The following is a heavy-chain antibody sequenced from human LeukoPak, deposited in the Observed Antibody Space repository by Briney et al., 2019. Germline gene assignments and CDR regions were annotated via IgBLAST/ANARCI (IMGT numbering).Heavy chain of an antibody. CDR2: IWYDGTNK. J-gene: IGHJ4*02. D-gene: IGHD3-3*01. V-gene: IGHV3-33*06. Sequence: GRSLRLSCTASGFTFSSYGMHWVRQAPGKGLEWVAVIWYDGTNKYYADSVKGRFTISRDNSKNTLYLQMNSLRAEDTAVYYCAKGLSITIFGVVIDYWGQGTLVTVSS. CDR3: AKGLSITIFGVVIDY. CDR1: GFTFSSYG.